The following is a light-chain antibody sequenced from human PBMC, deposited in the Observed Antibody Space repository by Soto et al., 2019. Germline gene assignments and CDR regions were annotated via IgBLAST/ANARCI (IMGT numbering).Light chain of an antibody. V-gene: IGKV3-20*01. J-gene: IGKJ1*01. Sequence: ESVLTPSPGTLSLSPGERATLSCRASQSVSSNYLAWYQQKPGQAPRLLIYGAATRASGIPDRFSGSGSGTDFTLTISILELEDSAVYYCQQYGSSPTWTFGQGTKVDIK. CDR1: QSVSSNY. CDR2: GAA. CDR3: QQYGSSPTWT.